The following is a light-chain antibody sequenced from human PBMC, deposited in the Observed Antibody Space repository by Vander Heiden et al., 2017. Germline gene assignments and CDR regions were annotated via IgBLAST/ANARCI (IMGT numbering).Light chain of an antibody. CDR1: SSNIGSNY. V-gene: IGLV1-47*02. Sequence: QPVLTQPPSASRTPGPRVTVSCSGSSSNIGSNYVYWYQQFSGTAPTLLIYSNNQRPSGVPDRFSGSKSGTSASLAISGLRSEDEADYYCAAWDDSLSGYVFGTGTKVTVL. J-gene: IGLJ1*01. CDR3: AAWDDSLSGYV. CDR2: SNN.